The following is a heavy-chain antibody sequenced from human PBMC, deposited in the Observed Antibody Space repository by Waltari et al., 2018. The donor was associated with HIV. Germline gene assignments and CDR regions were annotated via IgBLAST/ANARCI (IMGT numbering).Heavy chain of an antibody. V-gene: IGHV5-10-1*01. CDR2: IDPSDSYT. J-gene: IGHJ6*02. D-gene: IGHD2-2*01. CDR3: ATGGIVVVPAAMEYYYYGMDV. CDR1: GYSFTSYW. Sequence: EVQLVQSGAEVKKPGESLRISCKGSGYSFTSYWISWVRQMPGKGLEWMGRIDPSDSYTNYSPSFQGHVTISADKSISTAYLQWSSLKASDTAMYYCATGGIVVVPAAMEYYYYGMDVWGQGTTVTVSS.